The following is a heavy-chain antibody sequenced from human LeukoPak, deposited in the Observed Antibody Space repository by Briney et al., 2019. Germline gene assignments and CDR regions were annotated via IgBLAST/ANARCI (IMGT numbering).Heavy chain of an antibody. CDR1: GGTFSSYA. D-gene: IGHD3-10*01. J-gene: IGHJ4*02. CDR3: ARELWFDY. CDR2: IIPIFGTA. Sequence: SVKVSCKASGGTFSSYAISWVRQAPGQGLEWMGGIIPIFGTANYAQKFQGRVTITTDESTSTAYMELSRLRSDDTAVYYCARELWFDYWGQGTLVTVSS. V-gene: IGHV1-69*05.